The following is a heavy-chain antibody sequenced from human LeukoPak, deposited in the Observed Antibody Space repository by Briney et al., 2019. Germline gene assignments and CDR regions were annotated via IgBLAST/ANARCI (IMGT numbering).Heavy chain of an antibody. CDR3: ARLPPYYDSSGYYRGYYYYGVDV. CDR2: MNPNSGNT. D-gene: IGHD3-22*01. CDR1: GYTFTSYD. J-gene: IGHJ6*02. Sequence: GASVKVSCKASGYTFTSYDINWVRQATGQGLEWMGWMNPNSGNTGYAQKYRGRVTMTRNTSISTAYMELSSLRSEDTAVYYCARLPPYYDSSGYYRGYYYYGVDVRGQGTTVTVSS. V-gene: IGHV1-8*01.